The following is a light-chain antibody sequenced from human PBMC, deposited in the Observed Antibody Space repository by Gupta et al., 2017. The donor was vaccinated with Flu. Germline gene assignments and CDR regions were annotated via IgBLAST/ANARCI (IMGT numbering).Light chain of an antibody. CDR1: SSKIRSNT. Sequence: SSSKIRSNTLNWDPQVPGTAPKLLLYNDQQRPSGVPDRFPASKSGTSASLAISGLQSEDEADYYCAAWDDSLIGGVFGGGTKLTVL. CDR3: AAWDDSLIGGV. J-gene: IGLJ2*01. CDR2: NDQ. V-gene: IGLV1-44*01.